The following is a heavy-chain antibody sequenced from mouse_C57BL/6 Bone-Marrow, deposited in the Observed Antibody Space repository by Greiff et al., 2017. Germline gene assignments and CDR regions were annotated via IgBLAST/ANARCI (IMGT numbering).Heavy chain of an antibody. CDR3: AGLGFGGSSGDWYFDV. J-gene: IGHJ1*03. CDR1: GYAFSSSW. V-gene: IGHV1-82*01. Sequence: VQLQQSGPELVKPGASVKISCKASGYAFSSSWMNWVKQRPGKGLEWIGRIYPGDGGTNYNEKFKGKATLTVDTSSSTAYMELHSLTSEDSAVYFCAGLGFGGSSGDWYFDVWGTGTTVTDSS. D-gene: IGHD1-1*01. CDR2: IYPGDGGT.